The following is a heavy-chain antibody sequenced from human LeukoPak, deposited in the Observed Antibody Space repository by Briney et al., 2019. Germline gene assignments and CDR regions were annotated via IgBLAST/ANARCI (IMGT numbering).Heavy chain of an antibody. V-gene: IGHV3-30-3*01. CDR3: ARGSNYYGSDYFDY. J-gene: IGHJ4*02. CDR1: GFTFSSYA. Sequence: GGSLRLSCAASGFTFSSYAMHWVRQAPGKGLEWVAVISYDGSNKYYADPVKGRFTISRDNSKNTLYLQMNSLRAEDTAVYYCARGSNYYGSDYFDYWGQGTLVTVSS. CDR2: ISYDGSNK. D-gene: IGHD3-10*01.